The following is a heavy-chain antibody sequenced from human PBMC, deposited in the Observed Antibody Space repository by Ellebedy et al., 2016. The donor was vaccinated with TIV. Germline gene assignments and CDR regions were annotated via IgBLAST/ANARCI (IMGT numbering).Heavy chain of an antibody. CDR3: AKHSVADTLGCFDY. CDR2: ISGSGGST. Sequence: PGGSLRLSCAASGFTFRTYAMSWVRQAPGKGLEWVSAISGSGGSTYYADSVRGRFTISRDNSKNTLYVLMNSLRAEDKAVYYCAKHSVADTLGCFDYWGQGTLITVSS. V-gene: IGHV3-23*01. J-gene: IGHJ4*02. D-gene: IGHD6-19*01. CDR1: GFTFRTYA.